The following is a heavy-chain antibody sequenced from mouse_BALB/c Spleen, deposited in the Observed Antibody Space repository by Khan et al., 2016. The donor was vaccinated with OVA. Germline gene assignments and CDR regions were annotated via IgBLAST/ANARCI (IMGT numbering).Heavy chain of an antibody. CDR3: ARPPITTVVATSYWFFDV. D-gene: IGHD1-1*01. CDR2: ISSGGDYT. J-gene: IGHJ1*01. V-gene: IGHV5-9-3*01. CDR1: GFTFSSYA. Sequence: EVQLVESGGGLVKPGGSLKLSCAASGFTFSSYAMSWVRQTPEKRLDWVATISSGGDYTYYPDSVTGRFTISRDNAKNTLYLQMSSLRSEDTAMYYCARPPITTVVATSYWFFDVWGAGTTVTVSS.